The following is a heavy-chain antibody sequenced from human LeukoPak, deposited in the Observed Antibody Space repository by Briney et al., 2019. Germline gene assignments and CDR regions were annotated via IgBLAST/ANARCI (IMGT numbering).Heavy chain of an antibody. J-gene: IGHJ4*02. Sequence: SETLSLTCTVSGGSISSYYWSWIRQPAGKGLEWIGRIYTSGSTNYNPSLKSRVTMSVDTSKNQFSLKLSSVTAADTAAYYCARDAQKDTATIYFDYWGQGTLVTVSS. CDR1: GGSISSYY. V-gene: IGHV4-4*07. D-gene: IGHD5-18*01. CDR3: ARDAQKDTATIYFDY. CDR2: IYTSGST.